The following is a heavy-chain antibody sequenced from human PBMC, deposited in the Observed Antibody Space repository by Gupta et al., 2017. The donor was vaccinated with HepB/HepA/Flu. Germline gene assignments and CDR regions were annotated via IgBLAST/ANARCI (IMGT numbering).Heavy chain of an antibody. V-gene: IGHV3-48*03. CDR3: AGGKGSGNYYFH. Sequence: EVQLVESGGGLVQPEGSLRLSCVASGVTFSTCEMNWVRQAPGKGLEWVSYISSSGSSITYADAVKGRFTISRDNAKNSLYLQMNSLTSEDTAVYYCAGGKGSGNYYFHGGQGTLVTVSS. D-gene: IGHD3-10*01. CDR1: GVTFSTCE. CDR2: ISSSGSSI. J-gene: IGHJ1*01.